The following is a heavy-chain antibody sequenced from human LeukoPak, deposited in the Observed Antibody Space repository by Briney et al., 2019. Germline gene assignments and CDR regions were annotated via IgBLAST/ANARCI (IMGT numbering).Heavy chain of an antibody. Sequence: GGSLRLSCEVSGFTFSDHYMSWIRQAPGKRLERVSYISSGSTYTNYADSVEGRFTISRDDAKNSLYLQMNSLRAEDTAVYYCARGDYGGGYFDYWGQGTLVTVSS. CDR3: ARGDYGGGYFDY. V-gene: IGHV3-11*05. CDR2: ISSGSTYT. J-gene: IGHJ4*02. D-gene: IGHD4-23*01. CDR1: GFTFSDHY.